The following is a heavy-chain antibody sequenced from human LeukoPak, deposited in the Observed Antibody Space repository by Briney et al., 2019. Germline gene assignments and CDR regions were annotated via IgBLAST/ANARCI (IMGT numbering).Heavy chain of an antibody. CDR1: GFTFSSYS. V-gene: IGHV3-48*01. D-gene: IGHD4-17*01. Sequence: PGGSLRLSCAASGFTFSSYSMNWVRQAPGKGLEWVSYISSSSSTIYYADSVKGRFTISRDNAKNSLYLQMNSLRAEDTAVYYCARDDYGDYESVYSYNWFDPWGQGTLVTVSS. CDR3: ARDDYGDYESVYSYNWFDP. J-gene: IGHJ5*02. CDR2: ISSSSSTI.